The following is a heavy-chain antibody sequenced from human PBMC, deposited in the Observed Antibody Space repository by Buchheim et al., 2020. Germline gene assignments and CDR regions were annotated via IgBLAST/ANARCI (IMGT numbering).Heavy chain of an antibody. CDR3: ARHQDYNGYFAFDV. CDR2: ISRSRNNV. D-gene: IGHD3-22*01. Sequence: QEQLVQSGGGLVQPGGSLRLSCAASGFSVSDYYMNWIRQVPGKGLEWFSYISRSRNNVFYADSVKGRFTISRDNTQNSLLLQMDNLGADDTAVYFCARHQDYNGYFAFDVWGQGT. J-gene: IGHJ3*01. CDR1: GFSVSDYY. V-gene: IGHV3-11*01.